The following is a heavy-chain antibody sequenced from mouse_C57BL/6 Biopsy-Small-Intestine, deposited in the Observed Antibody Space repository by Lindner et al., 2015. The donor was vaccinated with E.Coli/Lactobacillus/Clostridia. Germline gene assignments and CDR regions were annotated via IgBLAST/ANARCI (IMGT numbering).Heavy chain of an antibody. J-gene: IGHJ4*01. CDR1: GYTFTNYY. D-gene: IGHD2-13*01. Sequence: SVKVSCKASGYTFTNYYIHWVRKAPGQGLEWMGWINCNTGGTKIAQKLQGRVTMTRDTSTSTAYMELSSLSSDDTAVYYCARDLGYGAYAQDYWGQGTLVTVSS. V-gene: IGHV1-22*01. CDR2: INCNTGGT. CDR3: ARDLGYGAYAQDY.